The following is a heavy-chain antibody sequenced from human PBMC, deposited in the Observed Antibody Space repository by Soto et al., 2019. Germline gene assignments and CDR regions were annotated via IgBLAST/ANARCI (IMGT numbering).Heavy chain of an antibody. CDR1: GFTFSSYA. D-gene: IGHD2-15*01. Sequence: GGSLRLSCAASGFTFSSYAMSWVRQAPGKGLEWVSAISGSGGSTYYADSVKGRFTISRDNSKNTLYLQMNSLRAEDTAVYYCAKDLGDCSGGSCYYYYYYYGIDVWGQGTTVTVSS. J-gene: IGHJ6*02. V-gene: IGHV3-23*01. CDR3: AKDLGDCSGGSCYYYYYYYGIDV. CDR2: ISGSGGST.